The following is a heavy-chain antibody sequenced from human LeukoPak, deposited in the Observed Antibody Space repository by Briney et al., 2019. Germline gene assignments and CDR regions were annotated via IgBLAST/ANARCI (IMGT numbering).Heavy chain of an antibody. D-gene: IGHD3-10*01. Sequence: ASVKVSCKASGYTFTSYGISWVRQAPGQGLEWMGWISAYNGNTNYAQKLQGRVTMTTDTSTSTAYMELSRLRSDDTAVYYCAGTPYYYGSGSYQNWFDPWGQGTLVTVSS. V-gene: IGHV1-18*01. CDR1: GYTFTSYG. CDR2: ISAYNGNT. J-gene: IGHJ5*02. CDR3: AGTPYYYGSGSYQNWFDP.